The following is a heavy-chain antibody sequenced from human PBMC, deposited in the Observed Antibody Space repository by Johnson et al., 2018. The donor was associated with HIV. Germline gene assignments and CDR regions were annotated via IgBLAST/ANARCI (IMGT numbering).Heavy chain of an antibody. CDR2: IKTKTDGGTI. D-gene: IGHD3-10*01. V-gene: IGHV3-15*01. CDR1: GFTFSSAW. J-gene: IGHJ3*02. Sequence: VQLVESGGGLVKPGGSLRLSRVASGFTFSSAWMGWVRQAPGKGLEWVGRIKTKTDGGTIDYNAPVKGRFSISRDDSKNTLKLQMNSLKTEDTAVYYCTTDWEYYYGAGKLDAFDMWGQGTMVTVSS. CDR3: TTDWEYYYGAGKLDAFDM.